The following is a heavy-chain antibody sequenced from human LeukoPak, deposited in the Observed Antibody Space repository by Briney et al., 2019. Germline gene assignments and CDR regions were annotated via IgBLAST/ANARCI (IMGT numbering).Heavy chain of an antibody. D-gene: IGHD3-3*01. CDR2: VSHDGIT. Sequence: SETLSLTCTVSGGSINSALYYWAWIRQTPEHQLEWIGSVSHDGITKYSPSLGGRVSLSADTSKNAFFMEVHSVTAADSAIYYCARHTIFCSFINCSPFDPWSQGTLVTVSS. CDR3: ARHTIFCSFINCSPFDP. V-gene: IGHV4-39*01. J-gene: IGHJ5*02. CDR1: GGSINSALYY.